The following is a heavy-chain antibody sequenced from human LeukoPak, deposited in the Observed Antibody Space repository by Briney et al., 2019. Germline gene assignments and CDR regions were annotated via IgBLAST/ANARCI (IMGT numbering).Heavy chain of an antibody. CDR2: ITTAGDT. V-gene: IGHV3-13*01. CDR1: GLTFSSYD. CDR3: ARVRRDSSGWYHVDY. J-gene: IGHJ4*02. Sequence: GGSLRLSCAASGLTFSSYDMHWVRQARGKGLEWVSAITTAGDTFYPGSVKGRFTTSRENAKNSFSLQMNSLRAGDTAVYYCARVRRDSSGWYHVDYWGQGTLVTVSS. D-gene: IGHD6-19*01.